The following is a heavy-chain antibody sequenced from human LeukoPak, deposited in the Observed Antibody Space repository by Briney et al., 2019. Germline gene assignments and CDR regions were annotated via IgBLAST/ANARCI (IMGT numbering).Heavy chain of an antibody. J-gene: IGHJ4*02. CDR2: ISNDGTTT. V-gene: IGHV3-74*01. D-gene: IGHD1-26*01. Sequence: GGSLRLSCAASGFAFSSYWMYWVRQAPGKGLVWVSRISNDGTTTNYADSVKGRFTISRDNAKNTMYLQVNSLRTEDTAVYYCVGDGPLGSYFDYWGQGTLVTVSS. CDR1: GFAFSSYW. CDR3: VGDGPLGSYFDY.